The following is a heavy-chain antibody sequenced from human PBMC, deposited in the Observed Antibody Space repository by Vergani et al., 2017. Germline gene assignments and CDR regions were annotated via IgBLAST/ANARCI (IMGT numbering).Heavy chain of an antibody. CDR1: GFTFSSYA. Sequence: EVQLLESGGGLVQPGGSLRLSCAASGFTFSSYAMSWVRQAPGKGLEWVSAISGSGGGTSYAQKFQGRVTMTRDTSTSTVYMEVSSLRSDDTAVYYCARDVGSGSYLFDYWGQGTLVTVSS. CDR3: ARDVGSGSYLFDY. D-gene: IGHD1-26*01. CDR2: ISGSGGGT. J-gene: IGHJ4*02. V-gene: IGHV3-23*01.